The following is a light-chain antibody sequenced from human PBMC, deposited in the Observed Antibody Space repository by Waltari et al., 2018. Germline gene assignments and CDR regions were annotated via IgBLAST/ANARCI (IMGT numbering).Light chain of an antibody. CDR2: DVT. Sequence: QSALTQPASVSGSPGQSITIPCTATSSDFGDYTYVSWYQQHPGKVPKLLIYDVTNRPSGISYRFSGSKSGYTASLTISGLQAEDEADYYCSSYTTRSTRVFGTGTKVTVL. CDR1: SSDFGDYTY. CDR3: SSYTTRSTRV. V-gene: IGLV2-14*03. J-gene: IGLJ1*01.